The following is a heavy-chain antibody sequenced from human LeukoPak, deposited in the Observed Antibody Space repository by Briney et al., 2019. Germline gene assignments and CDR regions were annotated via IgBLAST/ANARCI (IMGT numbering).Heavy chain of an antibody. D-gene: IGHD1-26*01. Sequence: QAGGSLRLSCAASGFTFDDYAMHCVRHAPGKGLEWVSGISWNSGLIGYADSVKGRFTISRDNAKNSLYLQMNSLRAEDTALYYCASAWGYYYYMDVWGKGTTVTISS. J-gene: IGHJ6*03. CDR1: GFTFDDYA. V-gene: IGHV3-9*01. CDR3: ASAWGYYYYMDV. CDR2: ISWNSGLI.